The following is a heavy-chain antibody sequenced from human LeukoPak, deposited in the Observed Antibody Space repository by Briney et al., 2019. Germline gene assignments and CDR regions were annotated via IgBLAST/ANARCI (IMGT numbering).Heavy chain of an antibody. D-gene: IGHD3-10*01. CDR1: GGSISSYY. J-gene: IGHJ3*02. CDR2: IFYRGST. V-gene: IGHV4-59*01. Sequence: PSETLSLTCTVSGGSISSYYWSWIRHPPGKRGEWIGHIFYRGSTNYNPALKSRVAISEDTSKNQFSLNLSSVTAADTAVYYCARGGYYGSGSDDAFDIWGQGTMVTVSS. CDR3: ARGGYYGSGSDDAFDI.